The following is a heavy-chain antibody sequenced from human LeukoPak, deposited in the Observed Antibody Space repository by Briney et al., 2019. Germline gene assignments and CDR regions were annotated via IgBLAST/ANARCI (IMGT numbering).Heavy chain of an antibody. CDR3: TRTEWPDDWYFDL. Sequence: GGSLRLSFTPSGFTFVDYPMGWLRQPPGRGLEGVGFIRSKAYGGTTEHAASVKGRFTISRDDSKSIAYLQMNSLKTEDTAVYYCTRTEWPDDWYFDLWGRGTLVTVS. J-gene: IGHJ2*01. V-gene: IGHV3-49*03. CDR1: GFTFVDYP. D-gene: IGHD3-3*01. CDR2: IRSKAYGGTT.